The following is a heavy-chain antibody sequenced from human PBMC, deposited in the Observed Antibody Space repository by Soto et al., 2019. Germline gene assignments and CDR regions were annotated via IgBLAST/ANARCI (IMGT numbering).Heavy chain of an antibody. Sequence: GGSLRLSCAASGFTFSSYAMHWVRQAPGKGLEWVAVISYDGSNKYYADSVKGRFTISRDNSKNTLYLQMNSLRAEDTAVYYCARGQRNIVVVPAAMASAFDIWGQGTMVTVSS. CDR3: ARGQRNIVVVPAAMASAFDI. J-gene: IGHJ3*02. CDR2: ISYDGSNK. D-gene: IGHD2-2*01. CDR1: GFTFSSYA. V-gene: IGHV3-30*04.